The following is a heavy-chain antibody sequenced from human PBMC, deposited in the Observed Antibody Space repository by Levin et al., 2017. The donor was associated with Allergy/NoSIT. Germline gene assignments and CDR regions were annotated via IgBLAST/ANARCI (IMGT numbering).Heavy chain of an antibody. J-gene: IGHJ4*02. Sequence: SQTLSLTCAVYGGSFSGYYWSWIRQPPGKGLEWIGEINHSGSTNYNPSLKSRVTISVDTSKNQFSLKLTSVTAADTAVYYCASGGGSSYSDYWGQGTLVTVSS. CDR3: ASGGGSSYSDY. CDR2: INHSGST. V-gene: IGHV4-34*01. D-gene: IGHD1-26*01. CDR1: GGSFSGYY.